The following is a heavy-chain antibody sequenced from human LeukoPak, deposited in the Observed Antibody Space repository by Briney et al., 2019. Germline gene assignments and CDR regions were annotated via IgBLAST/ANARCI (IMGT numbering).Heavy chain of an antibody. V-gene: IGHV1-18*01. J-gene: IGHJ6*02. CDR2: ISAYNGNT. D-gene: IGHD1-26*01. Sequence: ASVKVSCKASGYSSTTHGISWVRQAPGQGLEWMGWISAYNGNTNYAQKLQGRVTMTTDTSTSTAYMELRSLRSDDTAVYYCARDWVVGATFIVYYYYGMDVWGQGTTVTVSS. CDR1: GYSSTTHG. CDR3: ARDWVVGATFIVYYYYGMDV.